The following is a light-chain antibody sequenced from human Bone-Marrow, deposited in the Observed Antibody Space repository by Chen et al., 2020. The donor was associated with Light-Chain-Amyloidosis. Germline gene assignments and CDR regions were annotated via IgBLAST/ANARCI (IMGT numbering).Light chain of an antibody. CDR3: SSFTRSGPLGG. CDR2: DVS. CDR1: SSDVGGYDY. V-gene: IGLV2-14*03. Sequence: QSALTQPASVSGFPGQSITISCTGTSSDVGGYDYVSWYQQQPGKAPKLIIYDVSDRPSGVSDRFSGSKSGNTASLTISGIQAEDEAAYYCSSFTRSGPLGGFGGGTKLTVL. J-gene: IGLJ2*01.